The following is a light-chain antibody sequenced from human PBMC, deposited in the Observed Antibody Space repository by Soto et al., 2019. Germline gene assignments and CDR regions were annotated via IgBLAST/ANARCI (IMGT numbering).Light chain of an antibody. J-gene: IGLJ3*02. CDR2: GVT. Sequence: QSALAQPPSASGSPGQSVTISCTGSGSDIGAYNFVFWYQQHPGKAPKLMIFGVTERPSGVPDRFSGSKSGNTASLTVSGLQADDEAVYYCYSYAGRNIWVFGGGTKVTVL. V-gene: IGLV2-8*01. CDR1: GSDIGAYNF. CDR3: YSYAGRNIWV.